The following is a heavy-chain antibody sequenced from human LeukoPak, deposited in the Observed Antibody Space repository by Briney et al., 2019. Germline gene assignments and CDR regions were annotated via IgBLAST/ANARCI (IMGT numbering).Heavy chain of an antibody. D-gene: IGHD5-18*01. CDR2: INHSGST. CDR1: GGSFSGYY. CDR3: ASRGYSHGPPYVFDY. Sequence: SETLSLTCAVYGGSFSGYYWSWIRQPPGKGLEWIGEINHSGSTNYNPSLKSRVTISVDTSKNQFSLKLSSVTAADTAVYYCASRGYSHGPPYVFDYWGQGTLVTVSS. V-gene: IGHV4-34*01. J-gene: IGHJ4*02.